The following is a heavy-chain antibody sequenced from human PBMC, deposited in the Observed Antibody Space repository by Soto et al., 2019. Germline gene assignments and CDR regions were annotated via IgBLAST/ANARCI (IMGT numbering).Heavy chain of an antibody. D-gene: IGHD3-10*01. CDR3: AKQLVRGVIIPWFDP. CDR1: GFTFSSYG. CDR2: ISYDGSNK. V-gene: IGHV3-30*18. Sequence: GGSLRLSCAASGFTFSSYGMHWVRQAPGKGLEWVAVISYDGSNKYYADSVKGRFTISRDNSKNTLYLQMNSLRAEDTAVYYCAKQLVRGVIIPWFDPWGQGTLVTVSS. J-gene: IGHJ5*02.